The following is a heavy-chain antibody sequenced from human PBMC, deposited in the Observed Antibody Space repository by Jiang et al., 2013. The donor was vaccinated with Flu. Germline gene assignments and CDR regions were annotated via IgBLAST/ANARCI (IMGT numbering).Heavy chain of an antibody. Sequence: SVKVSCKASGYTFTGYYMHWVRQAPGQGLEWMGWINPNSGGTNYAQKFQGRVTMTRDTSISTAYMELSRLRSDDTAVYYCARDLAAAGLLDYWGQGTLVTVSS. V-gene: IGHV1-2*02. D-gene: IGHD6-13*01. J-gene: IGHJ4*02. CDR2: INPNSGGT. CDR1: GYTFTGYY. CDR3: ARDLAAAGLLDY.